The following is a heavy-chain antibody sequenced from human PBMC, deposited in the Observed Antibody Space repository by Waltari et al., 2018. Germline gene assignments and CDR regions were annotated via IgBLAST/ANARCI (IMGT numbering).Heavy chain of an antibody. V-gene: IGHV1-69*01. CDR1: GGTLTRYA. CDR2: NIPIFDTA. D-gene: IGHD2-15*01. Sequence: VQLVQSGAELKKPGSLVNGSCKASGGTLTRYALSWGRQVRGHGLEWMGGNIPIFDTANAAQEFQCRVTITADESTSTAYMELGSLRSGDTAVYYCARDRSGFGSGGSCYDYWGQGTLVTVSS. CDR3: ARDRSGFGSGGSCYDY. J-gene: IGHJ4*02.